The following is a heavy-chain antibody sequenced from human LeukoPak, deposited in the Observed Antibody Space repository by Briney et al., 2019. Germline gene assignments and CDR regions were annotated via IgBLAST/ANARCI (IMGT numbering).Heavy chain of an antibody. J-gene: IGHJ6*02. CDR2: ISYDGSNK. V-gene: IGHV3-30-3*01. CDR1: GFTFSSYA. D-gene: IGHD3-16*01. CDR3: ARPDMADYESMDV. Sequence: GGSLRLSCAASGFTFSSYAMHWVRQAPGKGLEWVAVISYDGSNKYYADSVKGRFTISRDNSKNTLYLQMNSLRAEDTAVYYCARPDMADYESMDVWGQGTTVTVSS.